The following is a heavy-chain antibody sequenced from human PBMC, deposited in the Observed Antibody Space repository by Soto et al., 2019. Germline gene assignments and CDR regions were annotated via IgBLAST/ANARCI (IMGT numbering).Heavy chain of an antibody. CDR3: ARGYSGGYYYAMDV. D-gene: IGHD4-4*01. CDR1: GDTFTTYA. J-gene: IGHJ6*02. Sequence: QVQLVQSGAEVKKPGSSVRVSCQASGDTFTTYAFNWVRQAPGKGHEWMGGIIPMYNKPNYAPNFLGRVTISADPSTSTAYIELTTLRAEDTAVDFCARGYSGGYYYAMDVWGQGTTVTVSS. CDR2: IIPMYNKP. V-gene: IGHV1-69*01.